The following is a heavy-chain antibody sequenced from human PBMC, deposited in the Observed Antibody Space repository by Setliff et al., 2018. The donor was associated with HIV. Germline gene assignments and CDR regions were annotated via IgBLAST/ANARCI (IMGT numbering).Heavy chain of an antibody. CDR1: GGSFSGYY. CDR2: INHSGST. D-gene: IGHD3-3*01. CDR3: AREQPYYNFWSGYYSNWFDP. J-gene: IGHJ5*02. V-gene: IGHV4-34*01. Sequence: PSETLSLTCAVYGGSFSGYYWSWIRQPPGKGLEWIGEINHSGSTNYNPSLKSRVTISVATSKNQFSLKLSSVTAADTAVYYGAREQPYYNFWSGYYSNWFDPWGQGTLVTVSS.